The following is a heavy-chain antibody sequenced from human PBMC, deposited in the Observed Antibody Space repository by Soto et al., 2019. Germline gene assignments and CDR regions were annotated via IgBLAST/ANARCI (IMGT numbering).Heavy chain of an antibody. CDR1: GYTFTNYA. CDR2: INAGNGNT. Sequence: ASVKVSCKASGYTFTNYAMHWVRQAPGQRLEWMGWINAGNGNTKHSQKFQGRVTITRDTSASTAYMELSSLRSEDTAVYYCATPTHDCSGGTCMFDYCGQGTLVTVSS. CDR3: ATPTHDCSGGTCMFDY. J-gene: IGHJ4*02. D-gene: IGHD2-15*01. V-gene: IGHV1-3*01.